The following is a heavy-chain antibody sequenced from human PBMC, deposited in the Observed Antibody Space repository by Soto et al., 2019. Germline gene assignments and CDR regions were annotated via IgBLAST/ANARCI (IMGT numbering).Heavy chain of an antibody. CDR2: IYPGGSDT. Sequence: GESLKISCKGSTYTFTNYWIGWVRQMPGKGLEWMGIIYPGGSDTRYSPSFLGQVNNSADKSINTVYLQWSSLKASDTATYFCARPSGDWNDGGRSSYYGLDVWGQGTTVTVSS. V-gene: IGHV5-51*01. CDR3: ARPSGDWNDGGRSSYYGLDV. CDR1: TYTFTNYW. D-gene: IGHD1-1*01. J-gene: IGHJ6*02.